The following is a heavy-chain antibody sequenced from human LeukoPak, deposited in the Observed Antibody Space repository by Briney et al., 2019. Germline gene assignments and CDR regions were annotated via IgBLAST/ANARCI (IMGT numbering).Heavy chain of an antibody. D-gene: IGHD2-21*02. CDR1: GYTFTSYF. CDR2: INPTGGST. CDR3: ARARVTATDGFDI. Sequence: ASVKVSCKASGYTFTSYFIHWVRQAPGEGLEWVGIINPTGGSTRYAQKFQGRVTMTRDTSTSTVYMELSSLRSEDTAVYYCARARVTATDGFDIWGQGTTVIVSS. V-gene: IGHV1-46*01. J-gene: IGHJ3*02.